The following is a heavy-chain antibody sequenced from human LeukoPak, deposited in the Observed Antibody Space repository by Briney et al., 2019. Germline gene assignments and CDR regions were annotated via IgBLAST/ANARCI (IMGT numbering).Heavy chain of an antibody. Sequence: ASVKVSCKTSGYTFAGYYLHWVRQAPGQGLEWMGWINPNSGDTDYAQKFQGRVTMTRDTSISTAYMELSSLRSDDTAIYYCARDMDTGPDLFDYWGQGTLVTVSS. V-gene: IGHV1-2*02. CDR3: ARDMDTGPDLFDY. CDR2: INPNSGDT. J-gene: IGHJ4*02. CDR1: GYTFAGYY. D-gene: IGHD5-18*01.